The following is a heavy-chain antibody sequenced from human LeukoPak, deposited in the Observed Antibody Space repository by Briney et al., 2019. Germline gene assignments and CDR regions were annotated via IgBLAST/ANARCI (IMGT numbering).Heavy chain of an antibody. CDR1: GYTFTSYD. D-gene: IGHD3-16*01. CDR3: ARSSFLWYFDS. V-gene: IGHV1-8*01. CDR2: MNPNSGNT. Sequence: ASVKVSCKASGYTFTSYDINWVRQATGQGLEWMGWMNPNSGNTGYAQKFQGRVTMTRDMSTNTVYMVLSSLRSEDTAVYYCARSSFLWYFDSWGQGTLVTVSS. J-gene: IGHJ4*02.